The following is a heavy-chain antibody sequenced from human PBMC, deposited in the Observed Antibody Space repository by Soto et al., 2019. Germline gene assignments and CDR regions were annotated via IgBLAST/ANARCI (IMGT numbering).Heavy chain of an antibody. CDR3: AKDYGSGGYESRGYYYYHGMDV. V-gene: IGHV3-30*18. CDR2: ISYDGSNKFDGSNK. J-gene: IGHJ6*02. CDR1: GFTFRNYA. Sequence: GGSLRLSCAASGFTFRNYAMHWVRQAPGKGLEWVAVISYDGSNKFDGSNKYYADSVKSRFTISRDDSKNTLYLQMNSLRAEDTALYYCAKDYGSGGYESRGYYYYHGMDVWGQGTTVTVSS. D-gene: IGHD3-10*01.